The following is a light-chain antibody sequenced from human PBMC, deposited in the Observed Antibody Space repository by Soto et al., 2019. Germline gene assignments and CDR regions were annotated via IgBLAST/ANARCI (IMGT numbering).Light chain of an antibody. V-gene: IGKV1-12*01. CDR1: QGISRW. CDR3: QQANSFPLT. J-gene: IGKJ5*01. Sequence: DIQMTQSPSFVSASVGDRVTITCRASQGISRWLAWYQQRPGKAPELLIYGASSLQSGVPSRFSGSGYGKDFTLTISSLQPEDFATYYCQQANSFPLTFGHGTRLEIK. CDR2: GAS.